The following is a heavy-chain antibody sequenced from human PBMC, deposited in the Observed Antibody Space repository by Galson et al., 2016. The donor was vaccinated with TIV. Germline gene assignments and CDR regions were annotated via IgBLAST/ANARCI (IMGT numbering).Heavy chain of an antibody. D-gene: IGHD4-23*01. CDR2: VYYTGST. V-gene: IGHV4-59*01. J-gene: IGHJ2*01. CDR1: GGTINTYP. CDR3: VRAPGGRNWYFDL. Sequence: ETLSLTCTVSGGTINTYPWNWIRQSPGKGLEWIGYVYYTGSTNYNPSLKSRVTISVDTSKNQFSLNLNSLTSADTAVYYCVRAPGGRNWYFDLWGRGTLATVSS.